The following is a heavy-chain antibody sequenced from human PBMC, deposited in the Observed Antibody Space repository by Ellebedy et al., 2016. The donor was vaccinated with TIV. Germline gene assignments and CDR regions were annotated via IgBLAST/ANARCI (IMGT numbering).Heavy chain of an antibody. J-gene: IGHJ2*01. Sequence: SETLSLTXTVSGGSISSYYWSWIRQPPGKGLEWIGYIYYSGSTNYNPSLKSRVTISVDTSKNQFSLKLSSVTAADTAVYYCARRPLYWYFDLWGRGTLVTVSS. CDR3: ARRPLYWYFDL. V-gene: IGHV4-59*01. CDR1: GGSISSYY. CDR2: IYYSGST.